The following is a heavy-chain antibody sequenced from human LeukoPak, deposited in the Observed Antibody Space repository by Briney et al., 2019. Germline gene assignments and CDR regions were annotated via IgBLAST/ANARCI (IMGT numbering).Heavy chain of an antibody. J-gene: IGHJ4*02. CDR1: GGSIRGYY. CDR3: ARFGPAGFFDY. D-gene: IGHD3-10*01. CDR2: IYSSGST. Sequence: SETLSLTCNVSGGSIRGYYWSWIRQPPGKGLEWIGYIYSSGSTNYNPSLKSRVTISVDTSKNQFSLKLNSVTAADTAVYYCARFGPAGFFDYWGQGTLVTVSS. V-gene: IGHV4-59*12.